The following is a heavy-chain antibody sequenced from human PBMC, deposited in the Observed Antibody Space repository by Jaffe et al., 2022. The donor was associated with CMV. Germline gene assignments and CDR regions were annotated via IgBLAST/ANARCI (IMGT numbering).Heavy chain of an antibody. Sequence: QVQLVESGGGVVQPGRSLRLSCAASGFTFSSYGMHWVRQAPGKGLEWVAVIWYDGSNKYYADSVKGRFTISRDNSKNTLYLQMNSLRAEDTAVYYCARDPGVVITGGPLDYWGQGTLVTVSS. V-gene: IGHV3-33*08. CDR1: GFTFSSYG. CDR2: IWYDGSNK. CDR3: ARDPGVVITGGPLDY. J-gene: IGHJ4*02. D-gene: IGHD3-3*01.